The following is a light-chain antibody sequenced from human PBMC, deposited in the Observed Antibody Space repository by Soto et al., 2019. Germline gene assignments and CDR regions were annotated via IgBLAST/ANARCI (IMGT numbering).Light chain of an antibody. CDR3: QQYNNWPPWT. CDR1: QSVSSN. V-gene: IGKV3-15*01. J-gene: IGKJ1*01. Sequence: IVMTQSPSTLSVSPGERATLSCRASQSVSSNLAWYQQKPGQAPRLLIYEASTRATGIPARFSGSGSGTEFTLTISSLESEDFAVYYCQQYNNWPPWTFGQGTKVDIK. CDR2: EAS.